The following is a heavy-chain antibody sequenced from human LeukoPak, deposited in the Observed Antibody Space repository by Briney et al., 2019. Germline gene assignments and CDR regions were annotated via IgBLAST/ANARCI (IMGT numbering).Heavy chain of an antibody. CDR2: IWYDGSNK. D-gene: IGHD2-8*01. J-gene: IGHJ6*02. V-gene: IGHV3-33*01. CDR3: ARGDCTNGVCLHYYYYYGMDV. Sequence: GRSLRLSCAASGFTFSSYGMHWVRQAPGKGLEWVAVIWYDGSNKYYADSVKGRFTISRDNSKNTLYLQMNSLRAEDTAVYYCARGDCTNGVCLHYYYYYGMDVWGQGTTVTVSS. CDR1: GFTFSSYG.